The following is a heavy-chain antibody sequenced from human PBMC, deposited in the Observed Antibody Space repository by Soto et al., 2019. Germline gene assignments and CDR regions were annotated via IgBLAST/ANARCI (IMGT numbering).Heavy chain of an antibody. V-gene: IGHV1-8*01. Sequence: AAVKVSCKGSGYTFTRYDMNGVRQASGQGLEWMGWINPNSGNTGYAQKFQGRVNMTRNTSISTAYMQLTSLRSDDTAAYYCARILRQQPRPEWFDPWGQGTLVTVSS. CDR2: INPNSGNT. D-gene: IGHD6-13*01. CDR3: ARILRQQPRPEWFDP. J-gene: IGHJ5*02. CDR1: GYTFTRYD.